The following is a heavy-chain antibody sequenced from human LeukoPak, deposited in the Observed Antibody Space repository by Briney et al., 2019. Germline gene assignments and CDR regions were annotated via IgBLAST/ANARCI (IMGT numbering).Heavy chain of an antibody. J-gene: IGHJ4*02. CDR3: ARNPYGSGHFDY. Sequence: GGSLRLSCAASGFTVSSNYMSWVRQAPGKGLEWVSVIYSGGSTYYADSVKGRFTISRDNSKNTLYLQMNSLRAEDTAVYYCARNPYGSGHFDYWGQGTLVTVSS. CDR1: GFTVSSNY. CDR2: IYSGGST. V-gene: IGHV3-66*01. D-gene: IGHD3-10*01.